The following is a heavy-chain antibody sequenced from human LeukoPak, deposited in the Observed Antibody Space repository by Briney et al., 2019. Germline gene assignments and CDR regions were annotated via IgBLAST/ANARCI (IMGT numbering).Heavy chain of an antibody. CDR2: ISSSSSYI. Sequence: GGSLRLSCAASGFTFSSYRMNWVRQAPGKGLQWVSSISSSSSYIYYADSVKGRFTISRDNAKNSQYLQMNSLRADDTAVYYCANMVRGVIPYWGQGTLVTVSS. V-gene: IGHV3-21*01. D-gene: IGHD3-10*01. J-gene: IGHJ4*02. CDR3: ANMVRGVIPY. CDR1: GFTFSSYR.